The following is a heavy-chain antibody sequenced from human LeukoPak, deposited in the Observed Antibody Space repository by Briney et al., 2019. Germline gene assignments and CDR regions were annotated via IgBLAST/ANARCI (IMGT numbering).Heavy chain of an antibody. CDR3: AKDSLTQDYYDSSGYYYVVKGKYFDY. V-gene: IGHV3-23*01. CDR2: ISGSGGST. Sequence: GGSLRLSCAASGFTFSSYAMSWVRQAPGKGLEWVSAISGSGGSTYYADSVKGRFTISRDNSKNTLYLQMNSLRAEDTAVYYCAKDSLTQDYYDSSGYYYVVKGKYFDYWGRGTLVTVSS. J-gene: IGHJ4*02. CDR1: GFTFSSYA. D-gene: IGHD3-22*01.